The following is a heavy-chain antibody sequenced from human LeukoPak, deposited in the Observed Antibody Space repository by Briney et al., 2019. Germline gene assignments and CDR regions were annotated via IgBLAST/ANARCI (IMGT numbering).Heavy chain of an antibody. CDR3: ARDHGSWYALDS. CDR2: ISSGSSYI. Sequence: GGSLRLSCAASGFTFSSYSMNWVRQAPGKGLEWVSSISSGSSYIYYADSVKGRFTISRDNAKNSLYLQMNSLRAEDTAVYYCARDHGSWYALDSWGQGTLVTVSS. J-gene: IGHJ4*02. V-gene: IGHV3-21*01. D-gene: IGHD6-13*01. CDR1: GFTFSSYS.